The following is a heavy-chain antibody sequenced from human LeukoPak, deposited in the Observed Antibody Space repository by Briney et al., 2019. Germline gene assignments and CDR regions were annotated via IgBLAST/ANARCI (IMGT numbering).Heavy chain of an antibody. CDR3: ARDTPEYFQH. J-gene: IGHJ1*01. V-gene: IGHV3-21*01. CDR1: GFTFSSYS. CDR2: ISSSRSYI. Sequence: GGGLRLSCAASGFTFSSYSMNWVRQAPGKGLEWVSSISSSRSYIYYADSVKGRFTISRDNATNSLYLQMNSLRAEDTAVYYCARDTPEYFQHWGQGTLVTVSS.